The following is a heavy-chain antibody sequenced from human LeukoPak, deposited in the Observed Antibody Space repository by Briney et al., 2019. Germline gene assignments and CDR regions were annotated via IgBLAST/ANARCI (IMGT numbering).Heavy chain of an antibody. CDR2: IYAGGST. CDR3: ARGGAEHYRASGYFDY. Sequence: QPGGSLRLSCAASGLTVSSNYMSWVRQAPGKGLEWVSVIYAGGSTFYADSVKGRFTISGDNTKNTLYLQMNSLRAGDTAVYYSARGGAEHYRASGYFDYWGQGTLVTVSS. D-gene: IGHD4-17*01. CDR1: GLTVSSNY. J-gene: IGHJ4*02. V-gene: IGHV3-53*01.